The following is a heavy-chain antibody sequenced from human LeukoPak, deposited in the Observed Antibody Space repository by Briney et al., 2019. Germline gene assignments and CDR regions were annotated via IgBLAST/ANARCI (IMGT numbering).Heavy chain of an antibody. D-gene: IGHD3-16*02. V-gene: IGHV4-59*01. J-gene: IGHJ5*02. CDR3: ARDGPYVWGSYRYFDP. CDR2: IYYSGST. CDR1: GGSISSYY. Sequence: PSETLSLTCTVSGGSISSYYWSRIRQPPGKGLEWIGYIYYSGSTNYNPSLKSRVTISVDTSKNQFSLKLSSVTAADTAVYYCARDGPYVWGSYRYFDPWGQGTLVTVSS.